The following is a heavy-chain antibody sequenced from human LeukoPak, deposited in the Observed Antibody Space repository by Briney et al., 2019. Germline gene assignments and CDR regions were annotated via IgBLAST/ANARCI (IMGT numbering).Heavy chain of an antibody. CDR3: ARGGRGFLEWLPPRFDP. Sequence: EASVKVSCKASGGTFSSYAISWVRQAPGQGLEWMGRIIPIFGTANYAQKFQGRVTMTTDTSTSTAYMELRSLRSDDTAVYYCARGGRGFLEWLPPRFDPWGQGTLVTVSS. V-gene: IGHV1-69*05. D-gene: IGHD3-3*01. J-gene: IGHJ5*02. CDR1: GGTFSSYA. CDR2: IIPIFGTA.